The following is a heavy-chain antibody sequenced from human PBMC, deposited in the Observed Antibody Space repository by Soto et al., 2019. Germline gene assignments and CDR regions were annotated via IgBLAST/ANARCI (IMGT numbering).Heavy chain of an antibody. V-gene: IGHV3-53*01. CDR3: AKDVSISGIAEYFQH. D-gene: IGHD1-26*01. J-gene: IGHJ1*01. Sequence: GGSLRLSCAASGFTVSSNYMSWVRQAPGKGLEWVSVIYSGGSTYYADSVKGRFTISRDNSKNTLYLQMNSLRAEDTAVYYCAKDVSISGIAEYFQHWGQGTLVTVSS. CDR2: IYSGGST. CDR1: GFTVSSNY.